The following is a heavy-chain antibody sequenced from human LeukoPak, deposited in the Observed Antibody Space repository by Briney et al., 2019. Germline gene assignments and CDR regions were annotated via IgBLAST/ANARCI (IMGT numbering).Heavy chain of an antibody. CDR2: IYYSGST. Sequence: SETLSLTCTVPGGSISRYYWSWIRQPPGEGLEWVGYIYYSGSTNYNPSLKSRVTISVDTSKNQFSLKLSSVTAADTAVYYCARRRGSYGDYFDYWGQGTLVTVSS. D-gene: IGHD1-26*01. V-gene: IGHV4-59*08. CDR1: GGSISRYY. J-gene: IGHJ4*02. CDR3: ARRRGSYGDYFDY.